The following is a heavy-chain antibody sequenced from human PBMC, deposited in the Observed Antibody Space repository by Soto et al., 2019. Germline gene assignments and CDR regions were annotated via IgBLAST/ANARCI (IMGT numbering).Heavy chain of an antibody. CDR3: ARARRNYYYYYMDV. V-gene: IGHV4-34*01. CDR2: INHSGST. Sequence: QVQLQQWGAGLLKPSETLSLTCAVYGGSFSGYYWSWIRQPPGKGLEWIGEINHSGSTNYNPSLKSRVTISVDTSKNQFSLKLSSVIAADTAVYYCARARRNYYYYYMDVWGKVTTVTVSS. CDR1: GGSFSGYY. J-gene: IGHJ6*03.